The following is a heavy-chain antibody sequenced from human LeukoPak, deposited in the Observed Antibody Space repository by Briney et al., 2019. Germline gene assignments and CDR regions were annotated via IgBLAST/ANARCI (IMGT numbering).Heavy chain of an antibody. CDR2: INAGNGDT. CDR1: GYTFTNYA. CDR3: ARGYCSSTSCQYYFDY. J-gene: IGHJ4*02. D-gene: IGHD2-2*01. Sequence: ASVKVSCKASGYTFTNYALHWVRQAPGQRVEWMGWINAGNGDTKYSQKFQGRVTITRDTSANTAYMELSSLRSEDTAVCHCARGYCSSTSCQYYFDYWGQGTLVTVSS. V-gene: IGHV1-3*01.